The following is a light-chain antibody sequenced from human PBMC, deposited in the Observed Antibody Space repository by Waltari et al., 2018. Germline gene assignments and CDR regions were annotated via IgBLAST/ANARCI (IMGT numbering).Light chain of an antibody. CDR3: HLSGGSPRT. Sequence: ESVLTQSPGTLSLSPGERATLSCRATQTVANTYLHWYQLKPGQAPRLLIYGASSRPTGIPDRFSGSGSGTDFTLTISRLEPEDFAVYYCHLSGGSPRTFGGGTKVEIK. CDR1: QTVANTY. CDR2: GAS. V-gene: IGKV3-20*01. J-gene: IGKJ4*01.